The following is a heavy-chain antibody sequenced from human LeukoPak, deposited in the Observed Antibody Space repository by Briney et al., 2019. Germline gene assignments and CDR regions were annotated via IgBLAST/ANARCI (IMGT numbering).Heavy chain of an antibody. CDR2: IYYSGST. D-gene: IGHD6-13*01. CDR3: ARGFWSYESSSWYDRYFDY. J-gene: IGHJ4*02. Sequence: SETLSLTCTVSGGSISSYYWSWVRQPPGKGLEWIGYIYYSGSTNYNPSLKSRVTISVDTSKNQFSLKLSSVTAADTAVYYCARGFWSYESSSWYDRYFDYWGQGTLVTVSS. CDR1: GGSISSYY. V-gene: IGHV4-59*01.